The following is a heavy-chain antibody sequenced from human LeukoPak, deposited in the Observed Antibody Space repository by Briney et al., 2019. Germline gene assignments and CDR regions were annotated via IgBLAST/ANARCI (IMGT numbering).Heavy chain of an antibody. D-gene: IGHD3-22*01. CDR1: GGSLSGYY. Sequence: SETLSLTCAVYGGSLSGYYWSWIRQPPGKGLEWIGEINHSGSTNYNPSLKSRVTISVDTSKNQFSLKLSSVTAADTAVYYCARRFPRVNPEYYYDSSGYYLDYWGQGTLVTVSS. J-gene: IGHJ4*02. V-gene: IGHV4-34*01. CDR3: ARRFPRVNPEYYYDSSGYYLDY. CDR2: INHSGST.